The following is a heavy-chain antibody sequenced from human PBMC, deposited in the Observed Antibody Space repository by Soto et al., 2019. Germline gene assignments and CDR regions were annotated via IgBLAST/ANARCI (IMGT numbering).Heavy chain of an antibody. CDR2: ISSSSSYI. CDR1: RFTFSSYN. D-gene: IGHD6-19*01. Sequence: EVQLVESGGGLVKPGGSLRLSCAASRFTFSSYNMNWVRQAPGKELEWVSSISSSSSYIYYADSVKGRFTISRDNAKNSLYLQMNSLRAEDTAVYYCARDGVWGRARQWLALDYWGQGTLVTVSS. CDR3: ARDGVWGRARQWLALDY. V-gene: IGHV3-21*01. J-gene: IGHJ4*02.